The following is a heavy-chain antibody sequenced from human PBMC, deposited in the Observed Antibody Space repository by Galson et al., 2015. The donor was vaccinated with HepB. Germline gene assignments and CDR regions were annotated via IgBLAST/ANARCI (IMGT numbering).Heavy chain of an antibody. CDR3: ARGRILWFGDDAFDI. V-gene: IGHV3-33*08. CDR1: GFTFSSYG. CDR2: IWYDGSNK. D-gene: IGHD3-10*01. Sequence: SLRLSCAASGFTFSSYGMHWVRQAPGKGLEWVAVIWYDGSNKYYADSVKGRFTISRDNSKNTLYLQMNSLRAEDTAVYYCARGRILWFGDDAFDIWGQGTMVTVSS. J-gene: IGHJ3*02.